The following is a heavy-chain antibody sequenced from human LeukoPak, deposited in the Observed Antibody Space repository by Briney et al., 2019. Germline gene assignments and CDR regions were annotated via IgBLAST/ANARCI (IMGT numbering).Heavy chain of an antibody. D-gene: IGHD3-10*01. CDR2: ISSGGTYE. Sequence: GKSLRLSCAASGFTFSNYAMQWVRQAPGKRLEWVSLISSGGTYEYYADSVKGRFTISRDNSKNTLYLQLNSLSAEDTAVYYCARDSTYYYDSGSSGPHYFDNWGQGTLVTVSS. J-gene: IGHJ4*02. V-gene: IGHV3-30*01. CDR3: ARDSTYYYDSGSSGPHYFDN. CDR1: GFTFSNYA.